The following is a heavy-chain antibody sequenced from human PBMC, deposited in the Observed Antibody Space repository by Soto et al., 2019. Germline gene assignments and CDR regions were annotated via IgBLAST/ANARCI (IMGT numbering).Heavy chain of an antibody. CDR3: AHRVLRTVFGLVTTTAIYFDF. CDR1: GFSLTTSGVG. Sequence: QITLNESGPTQVKPRQTLTLTCTFSGFSLTTSGVGVGWIRQSPGKAPEWLALLDWDDDKRYSASLKSRLTITKDTSKNQVVLTMAELDPADTATYYCAHRVLRTVFGLVTTTAIYFDFWGQGTPVAVSS. V-gene: IGHV2-5*02. D-gene: IGHD3-3*01. CDR2: LDWDDDK. J-gene: IGHJ4*02.